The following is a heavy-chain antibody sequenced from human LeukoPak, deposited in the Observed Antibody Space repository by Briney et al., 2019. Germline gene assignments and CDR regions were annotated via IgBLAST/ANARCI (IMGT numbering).Heavy chain of an antibody. CDR2: IYYSGST. J-gene: IGHJ4*02. V-gene: IGHV4-39*07. Sequence: SETLSLTCTVSGGSISSSSYYWGWIRQPPGKGLEWIGSIYYSGSTYYNPSLNIRVTISVDTSKNQFSLNLRSVTAADTAVYYCAREILYDSTGYYLWGQGTLVTVSS. D-gene: IGHD3-22*01. CDR3: AREILYDSTGYYL. CDR1: GGSISSSSYY.